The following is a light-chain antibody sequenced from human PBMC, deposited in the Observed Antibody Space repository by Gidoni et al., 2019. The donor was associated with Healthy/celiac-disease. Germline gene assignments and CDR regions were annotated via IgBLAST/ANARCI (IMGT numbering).Light chain of an antibody. Sequence: LFMTQSPATLSVSPGERATLSCRASQSVSSNLAWYQQKPGQAPRLLIYGASTRATGVPARFSGSGSGTEFTLTISSLQSEDFAVYYCQQCNSWPPYSFGQXTKLEIK. CDR3: QQCNSWPPYS. V-gene: IGKV3D-15*01. J-gene: IGKJ2*03. CDR1: QSVSSN. CDR2: GAS.